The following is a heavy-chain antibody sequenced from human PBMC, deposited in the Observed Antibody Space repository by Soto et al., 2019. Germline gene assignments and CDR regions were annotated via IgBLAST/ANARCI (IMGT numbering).Heavy chain of an antibody. CDR2: LYSGGTT. CDR3: ARGLYDSGSFYFDF. D-gene: IGHD3-10*01. Sequence: EVQLVESGGGLVQPGGSLRLSCEVSGFTFSGYEMNWVRQAPGKGLEWVSILYSGGTTYYADSVKGRFTISRDTSENTLYLQMNSLRAEDTAVYYCARGLYDSGSFYFDFWGQGTLVTVSS. V-gene: IGHV3-66*01. CDR1: GFTFSGYE. J-gene: IGHJ4*02.